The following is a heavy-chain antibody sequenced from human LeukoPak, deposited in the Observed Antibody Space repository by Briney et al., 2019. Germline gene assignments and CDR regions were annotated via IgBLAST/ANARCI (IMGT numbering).Heavy chain of an antibody. Sequence: PGGSLRLSCAASGFTFSSYAMSWVRQAPGKGLEWVSAISGGGISTYYADSVKGRLTISRDNSKSTLYLQMNSLRAEDTAVYYCAKDVVLTPGYFDYWGQGTLVTVSS. CDR2: ISGGGIST. D-gene: IGHD4/OR15-4a*01. J-gene: IGHJ4*02. V-gene: IGHV3-23*01. CDR3: AKDVVLTPGYFDY. CDR1: GFTFSSYA.